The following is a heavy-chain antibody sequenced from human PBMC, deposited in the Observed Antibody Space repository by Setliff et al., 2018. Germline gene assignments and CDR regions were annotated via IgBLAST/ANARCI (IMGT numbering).Heavy chain of an antibody. CDR2: INGDATIA. CDR1: GFNFNKYW. J-gene: IGHJ4*02. V-gene: IGHV3-74*01. CDR3: ASYYYGSGSSYIPPHFDY. D-gene: IGHD3-10*01. Sequence: PGGSLRLSCTVYGFNFNKYWMYWVRQAPGKGLEWVSRINGDATIAHYADSVKGRFTISRDTAKNSLYLQMNSLRAEDSAVYYCASYYYGSGSSYIPPHFDYWGLGTLVTVSS.